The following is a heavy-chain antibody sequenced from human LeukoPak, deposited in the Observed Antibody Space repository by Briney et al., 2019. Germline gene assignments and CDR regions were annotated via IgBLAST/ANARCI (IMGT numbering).Heavy chain of an antibody. Sequence: SETLSLTCAVYGGSFSGYYWSWIRQPPGKGLEWIGYIYYSGSTNYNPSLKSRVTISVDTSKNQFSLKLSSVTAADTAVYYCARFVAGISNGGYNWFDPWGQGTLVTVSS. CDR3: ARFVAGISNGGYNWFDP. V-gene: IGHV4-59*01. CDR2: IYYSGST. D-gene: IGHD6-19*01. CDR1: GGSFSGYY. J-gene: IGHJ5*02.